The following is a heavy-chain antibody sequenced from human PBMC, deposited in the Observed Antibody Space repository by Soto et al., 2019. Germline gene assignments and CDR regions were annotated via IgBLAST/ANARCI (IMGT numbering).Heavy chain of an antibody. CDR1: GYSFSSYG. J-gene: IGHJ4*02. CDR2: ISTYNGKT. Sequence: QVQLVQSGGEVKKPGASVKVSCKASGYSFSSYGISWVRQAPGQGLEWMGWISTYNGKTSSAQKLQGRVTMTTDRYTSTSLMELRNLRSDDTAIYYCTRRYGDPSSAAGFDYWGQGTLVTVSS. V-gene: IGHV1-18*01. CDR3: TRRYGDPSSAAGFDY. D-gene: IGHD4-17*01.